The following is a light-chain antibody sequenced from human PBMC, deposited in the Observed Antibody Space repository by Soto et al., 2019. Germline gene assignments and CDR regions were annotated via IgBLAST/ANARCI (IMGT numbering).Light chain of an antibody. CDR2: GAS. V-gene: IGKV3-15*01. J-gene: IGKJ4*01. Sequence: EIVMTQSPATLSVSPGERATLSCRASQSVSNNLAWYQQKPGQAPRLLIYGASTRATGIPARFSGSGSWTEFTRTISSLQSEDFAVYYCQQYNSWPLTFGGGTKVAIK. CDR1: QSVSNN. CDR3: QQYNSWPLT.